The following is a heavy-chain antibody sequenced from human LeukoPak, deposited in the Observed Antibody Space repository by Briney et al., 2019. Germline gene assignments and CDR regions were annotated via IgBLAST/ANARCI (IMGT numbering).Heavy chain of an antibody. V-gene: IGHV4-61*05. CDR3: APWTPLGYCSGGSCYSGWFDP. CDR1: GGSISSSSYY. Sequence: SETLSLTCTVSGGSISSSSYYWGWIRQPPGKGLEWIGYIYYSGSTNYNPSLKSRVTISVDTSKNQFSLKLSSVTAADTAVYYCAPWTPLGYCSGGSCYSGWFDPWGQGTLVTVSS. J-gene: IGHJ5*02. CDR2: IYYSGST. D-gene: IGHD2-15*01.